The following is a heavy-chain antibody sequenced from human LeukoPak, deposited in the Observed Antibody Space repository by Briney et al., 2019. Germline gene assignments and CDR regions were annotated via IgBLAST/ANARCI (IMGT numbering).Heavy chain of an antibody. J-gene: IGHJ6*03. V-gene: IGHV1-8*03. Sequence: ASVKVSCKASGYTFTSYDINWVRQATGQGLEWMGWMNPNSGNTGYAQKFQGRVTITRNTSISTAYMELSSLRSEDTALYYCARGDSYYYDSSGDYYMDVWGKGTTVTVSS. CDR1: GYTFTSYD. CDR2: MNPNSGNT. D-gene: IGHD3-22*01. CDR3: ARGDSYYYDSSGDYYMDV.